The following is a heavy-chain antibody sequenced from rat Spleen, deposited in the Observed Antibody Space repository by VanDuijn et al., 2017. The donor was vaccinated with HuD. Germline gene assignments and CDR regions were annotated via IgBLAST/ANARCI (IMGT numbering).Heavy chain of an antibody. V-gene: IGHV5-20*01. CDR2: ISYDGGST. CDR1: GFTFSDYY. D-gene: IGHD1-4*01. CDR3: ATDRGYPAHVMDA. Sequence: EVQLVESGGGLVQPGRSLKLSCAASGFTFSDYYMAWVRQAPTKGLEWVASISYDGGSTYYRDSVKGRFTISRDNAKSTLYLQMDSLRSEDTATYYCATDRGYPAHVMDAWGQGASVTVSS. J-gene: IGHJ4*01.